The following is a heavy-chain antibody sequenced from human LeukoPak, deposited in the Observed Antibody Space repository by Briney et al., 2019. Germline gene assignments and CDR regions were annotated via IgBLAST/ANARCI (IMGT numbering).Heavy chain of an antibody. CDR1: GFTFSSYW. CDR3: ARRAGAYSHPYDY. D-gene: IGHD4/OR15-4a*01. CDR2: IYSDNT. Sequence: GGSLRLSCAASGFTFSSYWMHWVRQAPGKGLEWVSFIYSDNTHYSDSVKGRFTISRDNSKNTLYLQMSSLRAEDTAVYYCARRAGAYSHPYDYWGQGTLVTVSS. J-gene: IGHJ4*02. V-gene: IGHV3-53*01.